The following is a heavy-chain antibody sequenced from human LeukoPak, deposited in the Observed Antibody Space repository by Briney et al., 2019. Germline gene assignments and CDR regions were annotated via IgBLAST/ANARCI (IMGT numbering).Heavy chain of an antibody. CDR1: GGSFSGYY. Sequence: SETLSLTCAVYGGSFSGYYWSWIRQPPGKGLEWIGEISHSGSTNYNPSLKSRVTISIDTSKNQFSLKLSSVTAADTAVFYCAREDCSGDSCTPGWFDPWGQGTLVTVSS. D-gene: IGHD2-15*01. J-gene: IGHJ5*02. V-gene: IGHV4-34*01. CDR2: ISHSGST. CDR3: AREDCSGDSCTPGWFDP.